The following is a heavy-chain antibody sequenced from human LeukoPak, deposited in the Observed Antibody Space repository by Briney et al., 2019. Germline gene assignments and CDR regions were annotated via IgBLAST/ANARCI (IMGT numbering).Heavy chain of an antibody. J-gene: IGHJ3*02. CDR1: GFTFSSYS. D-gene: IGHD6-13*01. CDR2: ISSSSSYI. Sequence: PGGSLRLSCAASGFTFSSYSMNWVRQAPGKGLEWVSSISSSSSYIHYADSVKGRFTISRDNAKNSLYLQMNSLRAEDTAVYYCARDPYSSSWLRGDAFDIWGQGTMVTVSS. CDR3: ARDPYSSSWLRGDAFDI. V-gene: IGHV3-21*01.